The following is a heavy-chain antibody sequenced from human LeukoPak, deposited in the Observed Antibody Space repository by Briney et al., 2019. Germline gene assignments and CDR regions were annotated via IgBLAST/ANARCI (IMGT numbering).Heavy chain of an antibody. D-gene: IGHD1-26*01. CDR3: ARATARYMDV. CDR1: GGSVSNRSYY. V-gene: IGHV4-39*01. Sequence: PSETLSLTCSLSGGSVSNRSYYWGCVRQPPGKGLEWIGFVHYSGITHYNLSLKSQVSISADTSNKQFSLRLTSVTAKDTAIYFCARATARYMDVWGTGITVTVSS. CDR2: VHYSGIT. J-gene: IGHJ6*03.